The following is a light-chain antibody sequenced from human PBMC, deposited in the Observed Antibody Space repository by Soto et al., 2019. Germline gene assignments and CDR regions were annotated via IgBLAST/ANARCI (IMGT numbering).Light chain of an antibody. J-gene: IGKJ3*01. Sequence: EIVVTQSPGILSVSPGDRATLSCRASQSVSTNLAWYQQKPGQAPTLLIYAASTRATGIPARFTGSGSGTDFTLTISSLQYDDFAVYYCQEYSKWPLFTFGPGTRVDIK. CDR1: QSVSTN. CDR2: AAS. CDR3: QEYSKWPLFT. V-gene: IGKV3-15*01.